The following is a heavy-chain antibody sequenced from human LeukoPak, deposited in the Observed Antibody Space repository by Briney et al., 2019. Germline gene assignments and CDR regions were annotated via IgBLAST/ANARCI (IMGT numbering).Heavy chain of an antibody. CDR1: GFTFSPYW. J-gene: IGHJ3*01. D-gene: IGHD3-9*01. CDR3: ARGGFDHAFDV. Sequence: GGSLRLSCAASGFTFSPYWMHWVRQVPGRGLVWVARIDNDGSSTIYADSVKGRLTIPRDNAQNTLFLQMDSLRPEDTAVYYCARGGFDHAFDVWGQGTMVTVSS. V-gene: IGHV3-74*01. CDR2: IDNDGSST.